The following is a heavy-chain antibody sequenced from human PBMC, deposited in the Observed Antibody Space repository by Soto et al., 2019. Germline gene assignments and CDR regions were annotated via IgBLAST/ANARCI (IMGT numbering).Heavy chain of an antibody. Sequence: QVQLQQSGPGLVKPSQTLSLTCAISGDSVSSTSAAWNWIRQSPSRGLEWLGRTYYYSRWYTDYAVSVNSRLTINADTSKYHFSLNLNSVTPEDTALYYGAGNYYDSGSYFSSFDYWGQGTLVSVSS. CDR1: GDSVSSTSAA. J-gene: IGHJ4*02. CDR3: AGNYYDSGSYFSSFDY. CDR2: TYYYSRWYT. D-gene: IGHD3-10*01. V-gene: IGHV6-1*01.